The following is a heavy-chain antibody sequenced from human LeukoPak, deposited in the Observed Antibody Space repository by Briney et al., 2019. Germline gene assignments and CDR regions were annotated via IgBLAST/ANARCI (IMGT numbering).Heavy chain of an antibody. V-gene: IGHV3-21*06. CDR2: ISSSSTYT. CDR1: GFTFDSYC. J-gene: IGHJ6*02. D-gene: IGHD2-8*02. CDR3: VKCTAKYYYYYYGLDV. Sequence: GSLRLSCAASGFTFDSYCMNWVRQAPGKGLEWVSSISSSSTYTYYADSVKGRFTISRDNAKNSLYLQMNSLSGEDTAVYYCVKCTAKYYYYYYGLDVWGRGTTVTVSS.